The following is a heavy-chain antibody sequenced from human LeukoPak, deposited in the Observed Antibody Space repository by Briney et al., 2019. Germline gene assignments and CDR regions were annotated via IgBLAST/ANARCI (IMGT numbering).Heavy chain of an antibody. J-gene: IGHJ4*02. D-gene: IGHD3-10*01. CDR1: GGSISSSSYY. Sequence: PSETLSLTCTVSGGSISSSSYYWGWIRQPAGKGLEWVGRIYTSGSINYNPSLESRVTISVDTSKNQFSLRLSSVTAADTAVYYCARVTKYYYGSRNLPYFFTYWGPGTLVTVSS. CDR3: ARVTKYYYGSRNLPYFFTY. V-gene: IGHV4-61*02. CDR2: IYTSGSI.